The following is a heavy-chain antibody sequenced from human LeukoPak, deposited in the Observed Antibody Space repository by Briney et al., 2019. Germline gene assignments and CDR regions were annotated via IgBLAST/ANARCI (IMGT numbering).Heavy chain of an antibody. CDR1: GFTFSSYG. Sequence: GGSLRLSCAASGFTFSSYGMHWVRQTPGKGLEWVAFIRYDGSNKYYADSVKGRFTISRDNSKNTLYLQMNSLRAEDTAVYYCAKLVRNAYYYDSSGYYANFDYWGQGTLVTVSS. V-gene: IGHV3-30*02. D-gene: IGHD3-22*01. CDR3: AKLVRNAYYYDSSGYYANFDY. J-gene: IGHJ4*02. CDR2: IRYDGSNK.